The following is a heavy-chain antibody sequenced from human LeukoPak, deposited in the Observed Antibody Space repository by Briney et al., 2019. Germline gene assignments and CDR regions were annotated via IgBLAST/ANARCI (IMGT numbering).Heavy chain of an antibody. CDR2: IYYSGST. Sequence: SETLSLTCTVSGVSISSYYWSWIRQPPGKGLEWIGYIYYSGSTNYNPSLKSRVTISVDTSKNQFSLKLSSVTATDTAVYYCARGNYDFWSGYPESNYYYYGMDVWAKGPRSPSP. CDR1: GVSISSYY. CDR3: ARGNYDFWSGYPESNYYYYGMDV. V-gene: IGHV4-59*01. J-gene: IGHJ6*02. D-gene: IGHD3-3*01.